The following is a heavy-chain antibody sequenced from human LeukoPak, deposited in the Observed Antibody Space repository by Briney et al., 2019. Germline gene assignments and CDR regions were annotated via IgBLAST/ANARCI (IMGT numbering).Heavy chain of an antibody. CDR2: ISGSGGST. CDR3: AKDMGGGYCSGGSCYWAYFDY. J-gene: IGHJ4*02. V-gene: IGHV3-23*01. D-gene: IGHD2-15*01. CDR1: GFTFSSHA. Sequence: GGSLRLSCAASGFTFSSHAMNWVRQAPGKGLEWVSGISGSGGSTYYADSVKGRFSISRDNSMNTLYLQMNSLRAEDTVVYYCAKDMGGGYCSGGSCYWAYFDYWGQGTLVTVSS.